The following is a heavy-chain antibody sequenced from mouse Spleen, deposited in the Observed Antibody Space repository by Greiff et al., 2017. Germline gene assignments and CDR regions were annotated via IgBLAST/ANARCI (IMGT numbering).Heavy chain of an antibody. CDR3: TRDPDYDVWFAY. D-gene: IGHD2-4*01. V-gene: IGHV5-9-1*02. CDR1: GFTFSSYA. Sequence: EVKLMESGEGLVKPGGSLKLSCAASGFTFSSYAMSWVRQTPEKRLEWVAYISSGGDYIYYADTVKGRFTISRDNARNTLYLQMSSLKSEDTAMYYCTRDPDYDVWFAYWGQGTLVTVSA. CDR2: ISSGGDYI. J-gene: IGHJ3*01.